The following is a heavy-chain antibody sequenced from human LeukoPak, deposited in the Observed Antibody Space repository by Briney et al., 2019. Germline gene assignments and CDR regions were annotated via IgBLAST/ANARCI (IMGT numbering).Heavy chain of an antibody. Sequence: GASVKVSCKASGYTFTSYYMHWVRQAPGQGREWMGIINPSGGSTSYAQKFQGRVTMTRDTSTSTVYMELSSLRSEDTAVYYCARDNSRVEDYGSGSYPDYWGQGTLVTVSS. CDR2: INPSGGST. J-gene: IGHJ4*02. CDR3: ARDNSRVEDYGSGSYPDY. CDR1: GYTFTSYY. V-gene: IGHV1-46*01. D-gene: IGHD3-10*01.